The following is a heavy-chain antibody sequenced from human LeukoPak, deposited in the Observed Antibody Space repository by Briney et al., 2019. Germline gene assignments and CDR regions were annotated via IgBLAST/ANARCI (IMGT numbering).Heavy chain of an antibody. J-gene: IGHJ2*01. CDR2: IYYTGNA. D-gene: IGHD1-26*01. CDR3: ARLGGTYIDYWYFDL. V-gene: IGHV4-39*01. CDR1: GVSITSGIYY. Sequence: PSETLSITCTVSGVSITSGIYYWGWIRQPPGKGLECIGTIYYTGNAFYNPSLKSRVTISVDTSKSQFSLKLSSVTAADTAVYYCARLGGTYIDYWYFDLWARGTLVTVSS.